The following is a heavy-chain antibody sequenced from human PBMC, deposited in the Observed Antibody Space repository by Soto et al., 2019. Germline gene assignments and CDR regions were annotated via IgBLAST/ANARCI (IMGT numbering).Heavy chain of an antibody. CDR1: GGSFSGYY. D-gene: IGHD2-2*02. V-gene: IGHV4-34*01. Sequence: PSETLSLTCAVYGGSFSGYYWSWIRQPPGKGLEWIGEINHSGSTNYNPSLKSRVTISVDTSKNQFSLKLSSVTAADTAVYYCASNALLVVVPAAIPGGMDVWGQGTTVTVS. CDR3: ASNALLVVVPAAIPGGMDV. CDR2: INHSGST. J-gene: IGHJ6*02.